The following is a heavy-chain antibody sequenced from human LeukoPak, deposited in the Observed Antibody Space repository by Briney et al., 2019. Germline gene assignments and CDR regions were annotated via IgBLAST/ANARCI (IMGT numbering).Heavy chain of an antibody. Sequence: GGSLRLSCAASGFTFSRAWMSWVRQAPGKGLEWVANIKEDGSEDYYADSVKGRFAISKDNAKNSLYLQMNSLRAEDTAIYYCTRVGYIDEGIDYWGQGTLVTVSS. D-gene: IGHD5-24*01. J-gene: IGHJ4*02. CDR2: IKEDGSED. CDR1: GFTFSRAW. V-gene: IGHV3-7*04. CDR3: TRVGYIDEGIDY.